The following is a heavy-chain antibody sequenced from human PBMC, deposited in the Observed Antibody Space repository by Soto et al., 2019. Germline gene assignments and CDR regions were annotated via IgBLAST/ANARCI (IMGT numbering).Heavy chain of an antibody. CDR3: ARRYGASFDY. D-gene: IGHD4-17*01. CDR2: IYSSGST. J-gene: IGHJ4*02. Sequence: RQPPGKGLEWIGYIYSSGSTNYSPSLKSRVTISVDTSKNQFSLKLSSVTAADTAVYYCARRYGASFDYWGQGTLVTVSS. V-gene: IGHV4-59*01.